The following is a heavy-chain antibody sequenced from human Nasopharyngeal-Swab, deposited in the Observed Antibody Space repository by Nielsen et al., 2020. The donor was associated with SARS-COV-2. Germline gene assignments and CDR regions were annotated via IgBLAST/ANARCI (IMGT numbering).Heavy chain of an antibody. V-gene: IGHV3-21*01. Sequence: GESLKISCAASGFNFSSYSMNWVRQAPGKGPEWVSSISSSSSYIYYADSVKGRFTISRGNAKNSLYLQMNSLRAEDTAVYYCARDYPVGQLNYYYGMDVWDQGTTVTVSS. J-gene: IGHJ6*02. CDR2: ISSSSSYI. D-gene: IGHD6-13*01. CDR1: GFNFSSYS. CDR3: ARDYPVGQLNYYYGMDV.